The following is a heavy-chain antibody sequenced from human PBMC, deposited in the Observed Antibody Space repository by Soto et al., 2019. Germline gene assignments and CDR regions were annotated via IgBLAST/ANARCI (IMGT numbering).Heavy chain of an antibody. D-gene: IGHD6-13*01. J-gene: IGHJ6*02. CDR3: AKVWYSSSWSTFCYYYGMDV. Sequence: GGSLRLSCAASGFTFSSYAMTWVRQAPGKGLEWVSAISGSGGSTYSADSVKGRLTISRDNSKNTLYLQMNSLRAEDTAVYYCAKVWYSSSWSTFCYYYGMDVWGQGTTVTVSS. CDR1: GFTFSSYA. CDR2: ISGSGGST. V-gene: IGHV3-23*01.